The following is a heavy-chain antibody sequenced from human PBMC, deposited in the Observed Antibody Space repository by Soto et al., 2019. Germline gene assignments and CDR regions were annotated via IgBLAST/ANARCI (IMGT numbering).Heavy chain of an antibody. CDR1: GFTFSSYG. V-gene: IGHV3-30*18. CDR3: AKELEWLYYFDY. D-gene: IGHD3-3*01. Sequence: PGGSLRLSCAASGFTFSSYGMHWVRQAPGKGLEWVAVISYDGSNKYYADSVKGRFTISGDNSKNTLYLQMNSLRAEDTAVYYCAKELEWLYYFDYWGQGTLVTVSS. CDR2: ISYDGSNK. J-gene: IGHJ4*02.